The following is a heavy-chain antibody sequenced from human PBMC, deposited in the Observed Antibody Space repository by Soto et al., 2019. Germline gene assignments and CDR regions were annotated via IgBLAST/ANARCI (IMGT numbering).Heavy chain of an antibody. V-gene: IGHV3-15*01. J-gene: IGHJ4*02. CDR3: TTLITLHYDILTGYYDY. CDR1: GFTFSNAW. CDR2: IKSKTDGGTT. D-gene: IGHD3-9*01. Sequence: PGGSLRHSCAASGFTFSNAWMSWVRQAPGKGLEWVGRIKSKTDGGTTDYAAPVKGRFTISRDDSKNTLYLQMNSLKTEDTAVYYCTTLITLHYDILTGYYDYWGQGTLVTVSS.